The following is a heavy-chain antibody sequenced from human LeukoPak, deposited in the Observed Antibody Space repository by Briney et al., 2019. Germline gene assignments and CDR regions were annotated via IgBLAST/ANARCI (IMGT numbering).Heavy chain of an antibody. Sequence: PGESLKISCKGSGYSFTSYWIGWVRQMPGKGLEWMGIIYPGDSDTRYSPSFQGQVTISADKSISTAYLQWSSLKASDTAMYYCARQDSWNITGTAYYGMDVWGQGTTVTVSS. CDR3: ARQDSWNITGTAYYGMDV. CDR1: GYSFTSYW. D-gene: IGHD1-20*01. V-gene: IGHV5-51*01. J-gene: IGHJ6*02. CDR2: IYPGDSDT.